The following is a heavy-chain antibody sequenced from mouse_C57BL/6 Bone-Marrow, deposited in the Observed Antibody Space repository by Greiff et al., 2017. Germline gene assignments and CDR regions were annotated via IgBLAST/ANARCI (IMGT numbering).Heavy chain of an antibody. CDR3: ARCGTTSWYFDV. D-gene: IGHD1-1*01. CDR2: IDPSDSAT. J-gene: IGHJ1*03. V-gene: IGHV1-52*01. CDR1: GYTFTSYW. Sequence: QVQLQQPGPELVRPGSSVKLSCKASGYTFTSYWMHWVKQRPIQGLEWIGNIDPSDSATHYNQKFTDKATLTVDKSPRTAYMQLSSLTSDDAAVYCGARCGTTSWYFDVWGTGTTVTVSS.